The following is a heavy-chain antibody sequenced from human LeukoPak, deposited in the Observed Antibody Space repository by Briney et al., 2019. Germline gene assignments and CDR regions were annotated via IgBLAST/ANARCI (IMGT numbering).Heavy chain of an antibody. J-gene: IGHJ4*02. Sequence: EASVKVSCKASGYTFTGYYMHWVRQAPGQGLGWMGWINPNSGGTNYAQKFQGRVTMTRDTSISTAYMELSRLRSDDTAVYYCASTYYYDSSGYTLGYWGQGTLVTVSS. CDR1: GYTFTGYY. CDR2: INPNSGGT. CDR3: ASTYYYDSSGYTLGY. V-gene: IGHV1-2*02. D-gene: IGHD3-22*01.